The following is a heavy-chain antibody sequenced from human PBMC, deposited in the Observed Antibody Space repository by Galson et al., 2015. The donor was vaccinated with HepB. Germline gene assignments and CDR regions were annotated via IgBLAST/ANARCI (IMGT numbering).Heavy chain of an antibody. V-gene: IGHV1-18*04. CDR2: ISGYNGNT. J-gene: IGHJ6*02. CDR3: AREWLLTYYSYGLDV. Sequence: SVKVSCKASGYTFTKYGINWVRQAPGQGLEWMGWISGYNGNTSYAQKLQGRVTMTTDTSTSTAYMELRSLRSDDTAVYYCAREWLLTYYSYGLDVWGQGTTVTVSS. D-gene: IGHD4/OR15-4a*01. CDR1: GYTFTKYG.